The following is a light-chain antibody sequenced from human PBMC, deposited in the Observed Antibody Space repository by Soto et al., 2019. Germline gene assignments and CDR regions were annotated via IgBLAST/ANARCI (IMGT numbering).Light chain of an antibody. CDR1: QSVSSY. V-gene: IGKV3-11*01. J-gene: IGKJ4*01. CDR2: DAS. CDR3: QQRTNWPLT. Sequence: EILLTQSPATLSLSPGERATLSCRASQSVSSYLAWYQQKPGQAPRLLIYDASNRATGIPARFSGSGSGTDFTLTISSLEPEDFAVYYCQQRTNWPLTFGGGTKVEI.